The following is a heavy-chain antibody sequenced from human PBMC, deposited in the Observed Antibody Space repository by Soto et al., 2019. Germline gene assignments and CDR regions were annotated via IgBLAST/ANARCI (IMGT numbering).Heavy chain of an antibody. CDR2: INAGNGNT. D-gene: IGHD1-26*01. CDR3: ARDREWELHGGIFDY. J-gene: IGHJ4*02. CDR1: GYTFTSYA. V-gene: IGHV1-3*01. Sequence: ASVKVSCKASGYTFTSYAMHWVRQAPGQRLEWMGWINAGNGNTKYSQKFQGRVTITRDTSASTAYMELSSLRSEDTAVYYCARDREWELHGGIFDYWGQGTLVTVS.